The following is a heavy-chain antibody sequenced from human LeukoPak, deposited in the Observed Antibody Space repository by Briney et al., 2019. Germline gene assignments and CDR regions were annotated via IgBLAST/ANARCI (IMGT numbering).Heavy chain of an antibody. CDR3: AREERWLQLPFGY. V-gene: IGHV1-69*04. CDR2: IIPILGIA. D-gene: IGHD5-24*01. CDR1: GGTFSSYA. J-gene: IGHJ4*02. Sequence: SVKVSCKASGGTFSSYAISWVRQAPGQGLEWMGRIIPILGIANYAQKFQGRVTMTRDTSTSTVYMELSSLRSEDTAVYYCAREERWLQLPFGYWGQGTLVTVSS.